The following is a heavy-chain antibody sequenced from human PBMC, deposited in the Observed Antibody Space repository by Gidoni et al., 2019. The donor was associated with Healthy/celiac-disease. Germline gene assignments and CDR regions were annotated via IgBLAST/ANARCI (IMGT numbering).Heavy chain of an antibody. CDR3: ARDPRITIFGVVITKQPGFDY. Sequence: QVQLVQSGAEVKKPGASVKVSCKASGYTFTSYGISWVRQAPGQGLEWMGWISAYNGNTTYAQKLQGRVTMTTDTSTSTAYMELRSLRSDDTAVYYCARDPRITIFGVVITKQPGFDYWGQGTLVTVSS. CDR1: GYTFTSYG. D-gene: IGHD3-3*01. J-gene: IGHJ4*02. CDR2: ISAYNGNT. V-gene: IGHV1-18*04.